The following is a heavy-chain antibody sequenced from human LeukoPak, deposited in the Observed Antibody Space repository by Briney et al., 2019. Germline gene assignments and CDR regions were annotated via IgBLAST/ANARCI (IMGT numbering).Heavy chain of an antibody. CDR1: GFTFSSYA. J-gene: IGHJ4*02. Sequence: GGSLRLSCAASGFTFSSYAMSWVRQAPGKGLEWVSAISGSGGSTYYADSVKGRFTISRDNSKNTLYLQMNSLRAEDTAVYYCASRRITMFGVSTAGVDYWGQGTLVTVSS. CDR2: ISGSGGST. V-gene: IGHV3-23*01. CDR3: ASRRITMFGVSTAGVDY. D-gene: IGHD3-3*01.